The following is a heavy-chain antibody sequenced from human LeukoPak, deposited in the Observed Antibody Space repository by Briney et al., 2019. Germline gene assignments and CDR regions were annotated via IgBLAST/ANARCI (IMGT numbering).Heavy chain of an antibody. D-gene: IGHD2-2*01. J-gene: IGHJ4*02. CDR3: VSFYVTY. CDR2: INSDGSWT. CDR1: GNYW. V-gene: IGHV3-74*01. Sequence: GGSLRLSCAASGNYWMHWVRQAPGKGLVWVSHINSDGSWTSYADSVKGRFTISKDNAKNTVYLQMNNLRAEDTAVYYCVSFYVTYWGRGTLVTVSS.